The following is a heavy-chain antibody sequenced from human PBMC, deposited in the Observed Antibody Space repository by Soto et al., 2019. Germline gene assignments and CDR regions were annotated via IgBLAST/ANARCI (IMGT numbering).Heavy chain of an antibody. V-gene: IGHV3-20*04. D-gene: IGHD4-17*01. CDR1: GFGFDEYG. CDR2: INRHGDST. CDR3: ARDHRWGYEYGDYGDS. J-gene: IGHJ4*02. Sequence: EVYLVESGGGVVRPGGSLRLSCAASGFGFDEYGMSWVRQGPGKGLEWVSGINRHGDSTGYADSVKGRFTISRDNAKNSLYLGMNGLRAEDTAFYYCARDHRWGYEYGDYGDSWGQGTLVTVSS.